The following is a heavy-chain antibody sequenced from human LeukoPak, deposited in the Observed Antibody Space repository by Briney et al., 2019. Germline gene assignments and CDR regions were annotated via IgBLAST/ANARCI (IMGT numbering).Heavy chain of an antibody. CDR3: ARGAPAIFGVVNWFDP. Sequence: SSETLSLTCTVSGDSISSGSYYWSWIRQPAGKGLEWIGRIYTSGSTNYNPSLKSRVTISVDTSKNQFSLKLSSVTAADTAVYYCARGAPAIFGVVNWFDPWGQGTLVTVSS. D-gene: IGHD3-3*01. J-gene: IGHJ5*02. CDR2: IYTSGST. CDR1: GDSISSGSYY. V-gene: IGHV4-61*02.